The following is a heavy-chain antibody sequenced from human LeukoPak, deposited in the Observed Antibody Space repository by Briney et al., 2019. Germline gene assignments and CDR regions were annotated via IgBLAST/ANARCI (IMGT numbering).Heavy chain of an antibody. CDR2: ISSSSSTI. CDR1: GFTFSSYS. CDR3: AKGSAVADIYFDY. Sequence: GGSLRLSCAASGFTFSSYSMNWVRQAPGKGLEWVSYISSSSSTIYYADSVKGRFTISRDNAKNSLYLQMNSLRAEDMAVYYCAKGSAVADIYFDYWGQGTLVTVSS. V-gene: IGHV3-48*01. J-gene: IGHJ4*02. D-gene: IGHD6-19*01.